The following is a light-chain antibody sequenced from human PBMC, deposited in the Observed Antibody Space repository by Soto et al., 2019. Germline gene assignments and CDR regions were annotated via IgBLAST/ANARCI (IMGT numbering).Light chain of an antibody. V-gene: IGKV1-39*01. J-gene: IGKJ2*01. CDR2: SAA. CDR3: KQSDSSPYT. CDR1: QSFNVY. Sequence: DIQMTQSPSSLSASVGARVTITCRASQSFNVYLNWYQEKTGKAPRLLIYSAATLQSGVPSRFSVGGSRTDFTLTITSLQPEDFATYYCKQSDSSPYTFGQGNKVEIK.